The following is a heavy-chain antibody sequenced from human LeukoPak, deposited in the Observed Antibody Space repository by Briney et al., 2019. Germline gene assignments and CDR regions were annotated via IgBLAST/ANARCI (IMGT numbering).Heavy chain of an antibody. CDR2: IYYSGST. CDR3: ASVSFDAWSGYSFDY. V-gene: IGHV4-59*01. Sequence: SETLSLTCTVSGGSISSYYWNRIRQPPGKGLEWIGYIYYSGSTNYNPSLKSRVTMSVDTSKNQFSLTLSSVTAADTAVYYCASVSFDAWSGYSFDYWGQGTLVTVSS. CDR1: GGSISSYY. J-gene: IGHJ4*02. D-gene: IGHD3-3*01.